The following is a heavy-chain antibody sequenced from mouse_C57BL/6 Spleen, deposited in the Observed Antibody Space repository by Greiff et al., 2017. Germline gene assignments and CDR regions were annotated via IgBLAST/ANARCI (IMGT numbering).Heavy chain of an antibody. CDR3: ARKGRWYPEY. CDR2: IDPSASYT. CDR1: GYTFTSYW. V-gene: IGHV1-50*01. D-gene: IGHD2-1*01. Sequence: QVQLQQPGAELVKPGASVKLSCKASGYTFTSYWMQWVKQRPGQGLEWIGEIDPSASYTNYNQKFTGKATLTVDTSSSTAYMQLSSLKSEDSAVYYCARKGRWYPEYWGQGTTLTVSS. J-gene: IGHJ2*01.